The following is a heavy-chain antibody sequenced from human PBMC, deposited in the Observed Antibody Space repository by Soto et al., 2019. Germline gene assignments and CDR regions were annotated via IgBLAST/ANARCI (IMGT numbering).Heavy chain of an antibody. V-gene: IGHV3-66*04. Sequence: EVQLVESGGGLVQPGGSLRLSCAASGFSVRSNYMSWVRQAPGKGLEWDSVIYSGGGTYYADSVKGRCTISRDNSKNTLYLQMNVQSAADTGVYYCASHSDRGHWGQGTLVTVSS. CDR1: GFSVRSNY. D-gene: IGHD3-10*01. CDR3: ASHSDRGH. CDR2: IYSGGGT. J-gene: IGHJ4*02.